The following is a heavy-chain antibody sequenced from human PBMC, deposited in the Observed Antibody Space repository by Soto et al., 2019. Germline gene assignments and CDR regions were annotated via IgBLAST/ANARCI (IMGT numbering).Heavy chain of an antibody. CDR3: ARDLGSSWYPEYFQH. CDR1: GFTFSSYV. Sequence: GGSLRLSCAASGFTFSSYVMYWVRQAPGKGLEWVAIISYDGSNKYYADSVKGRFTISRDNSKNTLYLQMNSLRAEDMAVYYCARDLGSSWYPEYFQHWGQGTLVTVSS. CDR2: ISYDGSNK. J-gene: IGHJ1*01. D-gene: IGHD6-13*01. V-gene: IGHV3-30*03.